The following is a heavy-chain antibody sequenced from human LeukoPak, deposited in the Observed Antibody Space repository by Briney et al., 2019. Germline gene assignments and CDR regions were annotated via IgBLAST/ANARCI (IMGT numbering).Heavy chain of an antibody. CDR1: GFTFTSYT. J-gene: IGHJ4*02. Sequence: GGSLRLSCAASGFTFTSYTMNWVRQAPGKGLEWVSLISSGSRFIYYADSVKGRFTISRDNAKNILYLQMNSLRAEDTAVYYCARGAYSSSWSNFDYWGQGTLVTVSS. CDR2: ISSGSRFI. CDR3: ARGAYSSSWSNFDY. D-gene: IGHD6-13*01. V-gene: IGHV3-21*06.